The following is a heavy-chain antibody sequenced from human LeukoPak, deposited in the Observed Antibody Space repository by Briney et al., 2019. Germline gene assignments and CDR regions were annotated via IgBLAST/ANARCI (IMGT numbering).Heavy chain of an antibody. V-gene: IGHV1-2*02. Sequence: ASVKVSCKASGYTFTGYFMHWVRQAPGQGLEWMGWINPNSGGTNYAQKFQGRVTMTRDTSITTAYMELSRLSSDDTAVYYCARHPGKVTNDWYFDLWGRGTLVTVSS. CDR2: INPNSGGT. CDR1: GYTFTGYF. D-gene: IGHD4-23*01. J-gene: IGHJ2*01. CDR3: ARHPGKVTNDWYFDL.